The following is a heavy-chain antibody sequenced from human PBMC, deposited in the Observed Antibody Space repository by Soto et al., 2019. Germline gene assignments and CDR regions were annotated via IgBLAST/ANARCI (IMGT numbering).Heavy chain of an antibody. CDR3: ARGDSNGWYFDY. J-gene: IGHJ4*02. D-gene: IGHD6-19*01. Sequence: ASVKVSCKASGYTFTGYYMHWVRQAPGQGLEWMGWINPNSGGTNYAQKFQGRVTMTRDTSTSTVYMQLSSLRSEDTALYYCARGDSNGWYFDYWGQGTLVTVSS. CDR2: INPNSGGT. V-gene: IGHV1-2*02. CDR1: GYTFTGYY.